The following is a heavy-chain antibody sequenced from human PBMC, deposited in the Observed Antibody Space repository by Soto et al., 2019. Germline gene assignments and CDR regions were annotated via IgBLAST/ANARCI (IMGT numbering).Heavy chain of an antibody. D-gene: IGHD3-3*01. J-gene: IGHJ6*02. CDR1: GYTFTSYY. CDR2: INPSGGST. Sequence: ASVKVSCKASGYTFTSYYMHWVRQAPGQGLEWMGIINPSGGSTSYAQKFQGRVTMTRDTSTSTVYMELSSLRSEDTAVYYCARDPSGTYYDFWSGYATGGMDVWGQGTTVTVSS. CDR3: ARDPSGTYYDFWSGYATGGMDV. V-gene: IGHV1-46*01.